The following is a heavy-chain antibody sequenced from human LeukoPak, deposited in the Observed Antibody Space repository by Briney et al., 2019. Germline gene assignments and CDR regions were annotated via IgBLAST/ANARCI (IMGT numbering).Heavy chain of an antibody. Sequence: SVKVSCKSSGGTFSSYAISWVRQAPGQGLEGMGRIIPILGIANYAQKFQGRVTITADKSTSTAYMELSSLRSEDTAVYYCARVNGDGYNGYYFDYGGQGTLVTVSS. CDR3: ARVNGDGYNGYYFDY. D-gene: IGHD5-24*01. J-gene: IGHJ4*02. CDR1: GGTFSSYA. CDR2: IIPILGIA. V-gene: IGHV1-69*04.